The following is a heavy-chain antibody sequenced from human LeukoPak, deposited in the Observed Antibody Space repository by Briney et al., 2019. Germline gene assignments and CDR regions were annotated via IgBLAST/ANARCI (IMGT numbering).Heavy chain of an antibody. Sequence: GGSVRLSCAASGFPFSSYSMNWVRQAPGKGLEWVSSISSSSSYIYYADSVKGRFTISRDNAKNSLYLQMNSLRAEDTAVYYCARDLRDSGIQPRVYWGQGTLVTVSS. D-gene: IGHD1-26*01. CDR2: ISSSSSYI. CDR1: GFPFSSYS. V-gene: IGHV3-21*01. CDR3: ARDLRDSGIQPRVY. J-gene: IGHJ4*02.